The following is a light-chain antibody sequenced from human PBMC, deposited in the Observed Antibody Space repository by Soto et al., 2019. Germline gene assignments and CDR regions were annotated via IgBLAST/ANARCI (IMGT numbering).Light chain of an antibody. CDR2: DVS. CDR1: SSDVGAYDF. Sequence: QSVLTQPASVSGSPGQSITISCTGASSDVGAYDFVSWYQQHPGKAPKLMIFDVSNRPSGVSNRFSGSKSGNTASLTISGLQAEYEADYYCSSYASTSTGVFGTGTKLTVL. V-gene: IGLV2-14*01. J-gene: IGLJ1*01. CDR3: SSYASTSTGV.